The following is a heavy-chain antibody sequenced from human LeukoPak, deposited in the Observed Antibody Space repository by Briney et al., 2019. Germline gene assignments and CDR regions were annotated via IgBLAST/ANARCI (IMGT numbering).Heavy chain of an antibody. CDR1: GGSISSYY. CDR3: ARDWQWRGGYYFDY. Sequence: PSETLSLTCTVSGGSISSYYWSWTRQPAGKGLEWIGRIYTSGSTNYNPSLKSRVTMSVDTSKNQFSLKLSSVTAADTAVYYCARDWQWRGGYYFDYWGQGTLVTVSS. V-gene: IGHV4-4*07. CDR2: IYTSGST. J-gene: IGHJ4*02. D-gene: IGHD6-19*01.